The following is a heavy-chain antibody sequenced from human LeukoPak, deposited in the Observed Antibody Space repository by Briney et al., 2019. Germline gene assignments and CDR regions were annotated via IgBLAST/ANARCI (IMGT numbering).Heavy chain of an antibody. J-gene: IGHJ4*02. CDR2: INPSDSYT. Sequence: GESLRISSKGSGYRFTSYWSSWGRPMPGKGREWMGKINPSDSYTDYSPSFQGHVTISSDKSISTAYLQWSSLKASDTAIYYCARQLDILTGYGYWGQGTLVAVSP. CDR1: GYRFTSYW. V-gene: IGHV5-10-1*01. CDR3: ARQLDILTGYGY. D-gene: IGHD3-9*01.